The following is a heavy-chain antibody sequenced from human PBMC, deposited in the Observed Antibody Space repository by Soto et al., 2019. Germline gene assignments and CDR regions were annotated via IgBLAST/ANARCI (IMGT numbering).Heavy chain of an antibody. CDR1: GSPLTNND. CDR3: ARLESFGSLNWFDP. V-gene: IGHV1-8*02. Sequence: XPVKVSCTAAGSPLTNNDVSWVRQATGQGLEWMGWMNPGSDDTGYAQKFQGRVTMTRDISIATAYMELNSLTSEDTAIYYCARLESFGSLNWFDPWGQGTLVTVSS. J-gene: IGHJ5*02. D-gene: IGHD5-18*01. CDR2: MNPGSDDT.